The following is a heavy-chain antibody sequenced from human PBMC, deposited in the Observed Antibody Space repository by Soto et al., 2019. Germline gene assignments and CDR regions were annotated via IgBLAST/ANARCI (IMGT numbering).Heavy chain of an antibody. CDR1: GFSLTTSGVG. J-gene: IGHJ4*02. Sequence: QITLNESGPTVVKPAETLTLTCTFSGFSLTTSGVGVGWIRQSPGKAPEWLALIYWDDDKRYSASLKSRLTITKDTSKNQVVLTMASVDPADTATYYCAHRILRTVFGLVTPTAIYFDFWGQGTPFVVSS. CDR3: AHRILRTVFGLVTPTAIYFDF. D-gene: IGHD3-3*01. V-gene: IGHV2-5*02. CDR2: IYWDDDK.